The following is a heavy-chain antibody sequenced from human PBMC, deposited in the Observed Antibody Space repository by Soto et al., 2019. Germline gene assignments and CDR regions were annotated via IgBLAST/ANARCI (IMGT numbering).Heavy chain of an antibody. V-gene: IGHV4-59*08. D-gene: IGHD3-22*01. CDR2: IYYSGST. Sequence: SETLSLTCTVSGGSISSYYWSWIRQPPGKGLEWIGYIYYSGSTNYNPSLKSRVTISVDTSKNQFSLKLSSVTAADTAVYYCARYYYDSSGYYFDYWGQGTLVTVSS. CDR1: GGSISSYY. J-gene: IGHJ4*02. CDR3: ARYYYDSSGYYFDY.